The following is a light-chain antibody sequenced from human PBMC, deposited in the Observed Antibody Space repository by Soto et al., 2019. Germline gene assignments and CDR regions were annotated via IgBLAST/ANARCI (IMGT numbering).Light chain of an antibody. CDR3: SSYTGSSTSVI. Sequence: QSALTQPASVSGSPGQSITISCTGTSSDVGTYNYVSWYQQHPGKAPKVMIYDVSNRPSGVSNRFSGSKSGNTASLTISGLQAEDGADYYCSSYTGSSTSVIFGGGTKLTVL. CDR1: SSDVGTYNY. J-gene: IGLJ2*01. CDR2: DVS. V-gene: IGLV2-14*03.